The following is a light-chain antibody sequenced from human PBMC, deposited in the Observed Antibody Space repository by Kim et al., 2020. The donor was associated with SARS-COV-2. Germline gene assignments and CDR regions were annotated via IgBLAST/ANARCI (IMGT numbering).Light chain of an antibody. CDR2: KAS. CDR3: QQYKTYWT. CDR1: QSISSW. V-gene: IGKV1-5*03. Sequence: DIQMTQSPSTLSASVGDRVTITCRASQSISSWLAWYQQKPGKAPKVLIYKASNLESGVPSRFSGSGSGTEFTLTISSLQPDDFATYYCQQYKTYWTFGQGTKVDIK. J-gene: IGKJ1*01.